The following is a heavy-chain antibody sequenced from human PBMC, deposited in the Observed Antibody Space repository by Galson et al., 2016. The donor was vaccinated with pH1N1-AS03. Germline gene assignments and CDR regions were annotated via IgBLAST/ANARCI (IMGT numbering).Heavy chain of an antibody. D-gene: IGHD2-2*01. V-gene: IGHV3-7*01. Sequence: SLRLSCAASGFTFSTYCMSWVRQAPGKGLEWVANIKQDGSEKFYVDSLKGRFTISRDNAKNSLYLQMGSLRAEDTAIYYCARGAPGDHLLSPLWNWGQATLVTVSS. J-gene: IGHJ4*02. CDR2: IKQDGSEK. CDR3: ARGAPGDHLLSPLWN. CDR1: GFTFSTYC.